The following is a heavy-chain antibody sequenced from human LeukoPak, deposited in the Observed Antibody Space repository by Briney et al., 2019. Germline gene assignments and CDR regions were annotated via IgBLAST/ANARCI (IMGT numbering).Heavy chain of an antibody. D-gene: IGHD1-26*01. V-gene: IGHV3-11*01. J-gene: IGHJ5*02. CDR2: ISSSGSTI. CDR3: ARDNGAMNFDP. CDR1: GFTFSDYY. Sequence: GGSLRLSCAASGFTFSDYYMSWIRQASGKGLEWVSYISSSGSTIYCADSVKGRFTISRDNAKNSLYLQMNSLRAEDTAVYYCARDNGAMNFDPWGQGTLVTVSS.